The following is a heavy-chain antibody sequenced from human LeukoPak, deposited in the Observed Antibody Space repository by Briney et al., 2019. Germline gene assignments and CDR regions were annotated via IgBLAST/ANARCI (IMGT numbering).Heavy chain of an antibody. D-gene: IGHD2-2*01. CDR1: GYTFTGYY. J-gene: IGHJ4*02. CDR3: ASLIVVVPAANFEGDFEDY. Sequence: ASVKVSCKASGYTFTGYYMHWVRQAPGQGLEWMGRINPNSGGTNYAQKFQGRVTMTRDTSISTAYMELSRLRSDDTAVYYCASLIVVVPAANFEGDFEDYWGQGTLVTVSS. CDR2: INPNSGGT. V-gene: IGHV1-2*06.